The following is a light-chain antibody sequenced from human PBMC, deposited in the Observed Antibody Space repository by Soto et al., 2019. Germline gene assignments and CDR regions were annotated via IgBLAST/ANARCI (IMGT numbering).Light chain of an antibody. CDR2: KAS. Sequence: DIQMTQSPSTLSASIGDRVTITCRASPNVNSWLAWYQQKPGKAPKYLLYKASTLENGVPSRFSDSGSGTEFTLTITSLQPDDFATYYGQQYYYIWTFGQGTRVEI. J-gene: IGKJ1*01. CDR1: PNVNSW. CDR3: QQYYYIWT. V-gene: IGKV1-5*03.